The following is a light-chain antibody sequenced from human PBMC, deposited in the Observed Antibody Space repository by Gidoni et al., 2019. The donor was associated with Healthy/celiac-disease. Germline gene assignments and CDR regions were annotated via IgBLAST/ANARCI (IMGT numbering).Light chain of an antibody. CDR2: DNN. J-gene: IGLJ2*01. V-gene: IGLV1-51*01. Sequence: QSVLPQPPSVSPAPGQKVTISCSGSSSNIGNNYVSWYQQLPGTAPKLLIYDNNKRPSGIPDRFSGSKSGTSATLGITGLQTGDEADYYCGTWDSSLSAVVFGGGTKLTVL. CDR3: GTWDSSLSAVV. CDR1: SSNIGNNY.